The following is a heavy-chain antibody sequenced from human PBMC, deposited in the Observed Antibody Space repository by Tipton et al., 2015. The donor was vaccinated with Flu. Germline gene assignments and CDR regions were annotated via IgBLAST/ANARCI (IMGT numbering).Heavy chain of an antibody. CDR1: QFIFSDYG. V-gene: IGHV3-33*03. CDR2: ISYDGSER. D-gene: IGHD5-18*01. Sequence: SLRLSCAASQFIFSDYGMHWVRQAPGKGLEWVTVISYDGSERFYADSVKGRFSVSRDNSRNTVYLQLNSLRVEDRAVYYCAKERLSHSFGYGGYGLDVWGQGTTVSVSS. J-gene: IGHJ6*02. CDR3: AKERLSHSFGYGGYGLDV.